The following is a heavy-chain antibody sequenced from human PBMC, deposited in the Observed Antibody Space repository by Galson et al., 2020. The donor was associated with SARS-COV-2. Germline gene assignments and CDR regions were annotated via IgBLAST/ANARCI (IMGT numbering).Heavy chain of an antibody. CDR3: ARHNYGDRDFDY. J-gene: IGHJ4*02. Sequence: ASETLSLTCTVSGAAIRNSNYYWGWIRQSPGKGLEWIGSVSYRGTTYYNPSLKSRVTISVDTSKNQFSLKLSSLSAADTAVYFCARHNYGDRDFDYWGQGTLVTVSS. CDR1: GAAIRNSNYY. V-gene: IGHV4-39*01. D-gene: IGHD4-17*01. CDR2: VSYRGTT.